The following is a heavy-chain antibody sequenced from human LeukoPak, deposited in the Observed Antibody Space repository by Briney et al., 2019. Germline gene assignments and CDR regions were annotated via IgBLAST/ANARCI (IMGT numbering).Heavy chain of an antibody. J-gene: IGHJ4*02. CDR1: GGSISSYY. V-gene: IGHV4-59*01. CDR3: ARDGYSSSWYDTYFDY. Sequence: SETLSLTCTVPGGSISSYYWSWIRQPPGKGLEWIGYIYYSGSTNYNPSLKSRVTISVDTSKNQFSLKLSSVTAADTAVYYCARDGYSSSWYDTYFDYWGQGTLVTVSS. D-gene: IGHD6-13*01. CDR2: IYYSGST.